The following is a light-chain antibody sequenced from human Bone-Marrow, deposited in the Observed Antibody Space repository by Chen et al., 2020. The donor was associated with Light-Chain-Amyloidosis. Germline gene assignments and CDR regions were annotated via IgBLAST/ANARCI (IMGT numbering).Light chain of an antibody. Sequence: QSALTQPASVSGSPVQSITISCTGTSSDVGGDNHVSWYQQHPGKAPKLMIYEVTNRPSWVPDRFSGSKSDNTAYLTITGLQTEDEADYFCSSYTMTNTLVFGSGTRVTVL. CDR3: SSYTMTNTLV. CDR2: EVT. J-gene: IGLJ1*01. V-gene: IGLV2-14*01. CDR1: SSDVGGDNH.